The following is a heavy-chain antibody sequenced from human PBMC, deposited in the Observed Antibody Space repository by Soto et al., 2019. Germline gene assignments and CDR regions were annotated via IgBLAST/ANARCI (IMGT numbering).Heavy chain of an antibody. CDR3: ARTSYDSSGYTRFDY. V-gene: IGHV4-31*03. CDR2: IYHSGNT. CDR1: GGSISSGGYY. J-gene: IGHJ4*02. D-gene: IGHD3-22*01. Sequence: TLSLTCTVSGGSISSGGYYWSWIRQHPGKGLEWIGHIYHSGNTYYNPALKSRVTISVDTSKNQFSLNLSSVTAADTAVYYCARTSYDSSGYTRFDYWGQGTLVTVSS.